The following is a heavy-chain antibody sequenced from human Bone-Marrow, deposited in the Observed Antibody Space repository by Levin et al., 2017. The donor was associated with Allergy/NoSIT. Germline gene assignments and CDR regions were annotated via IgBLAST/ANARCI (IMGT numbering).Heavy chain of an antibody. CDR1: GFTFSNYG. J-gene: IGHJ5*02. D-gene: IGHD2-15*01. CDR3: SKDIGNCGGGRCSTANLNNRFDP. Sequence: SGESLKISCAASGFTFSNYGFHWVRQAPGKGLEWVAVMSYDGSNIFYADSVKGRFTISRDNSKNTLYLQMDSLRAEDTAMYYCSKDIGNCGGGRCSTANLNNRFDPWGQGTLVTVSS. V-gene: IGHV3-30*18. CDR2: MSYDGSNI.